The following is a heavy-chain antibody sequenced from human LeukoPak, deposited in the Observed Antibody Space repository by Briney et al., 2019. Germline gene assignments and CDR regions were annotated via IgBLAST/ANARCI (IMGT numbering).Heavy chain of an antibody. CDR2: INSDGSST. V-gene: IGHV3-74*03. CDR1: GFTFSRYW. D-gene: IGHD3-22*01. CDR3: ARDYDPDYYDSSGYSDY. J-gene: IGHJ4*01. Sequence: GGSLRLSCAASGFTFSRYWMHWVRQAPGKGPLWVSRINSDGSSTKYADTVEGRFVISRDNARIILYLQMNSLRAEDTAVYYCARDYDPDYYDSSGYSDYWGQGTRFTVSS.